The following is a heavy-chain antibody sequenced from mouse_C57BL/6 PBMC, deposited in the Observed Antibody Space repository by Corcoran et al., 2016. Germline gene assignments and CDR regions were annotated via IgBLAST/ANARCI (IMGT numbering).Heavy chain of an antibody. D-gene: IGHD1-1*01. J-gene: IGHJ1*03. V-gene: IGHV1-26*01. CDR1: GYTFTDYY. Sequence: EVQLQQSGPELVKPGASVKISCKASGYTFTDYYMKWVKQSHGKSLEWIGDINPNNGGTSYNQKFKGKSTLTVDKSSSTAYMELRSLTSEDSAVYYCARSGYYGCSSLYWYFDVWGTGTTVTVSS. CDR3: ARSGYYGCSSLYWYFDV. CDR2: INPNNGGT.